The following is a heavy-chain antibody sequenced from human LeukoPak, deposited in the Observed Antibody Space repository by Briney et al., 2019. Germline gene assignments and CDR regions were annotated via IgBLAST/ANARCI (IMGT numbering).Heavy chain of an antibody. J-gene: IGHJ4*02. CDR3: ARAPGGGYPGLFDY. CDR1: GYTFTGYY. Sequence: GASVKVSCKASGYTFTGYYMHWVRQAPGQGLEWMGWINPNSGGTNYAQKFQGRVTMTRDTSISTAYMELSRLRSDDTAVYYRARAPGGGYPGLFDYWGQGTLVTVSS. CDR2: INPNSGGT. V-gene: IGHV1-2*02. D-gene: IGHD3-16*01.